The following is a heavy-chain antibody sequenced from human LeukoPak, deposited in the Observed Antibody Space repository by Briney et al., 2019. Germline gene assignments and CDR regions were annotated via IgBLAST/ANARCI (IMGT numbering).Heavy chain of an antibody. CDR3: ARVAGYYDYVWGSYRFGYYFDY. CDR2: INHSGST. CDR1: GFTFSSYA. Sequence: LRLSCAASGFTFSSYAMSWVRQPPGKGLEWIGEINHSGSTNYNPSLKSRVTISVDTSKNQFSLKLSSVTAADTAVYYCARVAGYYDYVWGSYRFGYYFDYWGQGTLVTVSS. J-gene: IGHJ4*02. V-gene: IGHV4-34*01. D-gene: IGHD3-16*02.